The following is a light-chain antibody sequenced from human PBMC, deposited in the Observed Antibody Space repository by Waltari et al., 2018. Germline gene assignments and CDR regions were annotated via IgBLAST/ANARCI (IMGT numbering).Light chain of an antibody. CDR3: SSQSSNNVVL. CDR1: SNDVGGYNS. V-gene: IGLV2-14*01. J-gene: IGLJ2*01. Sequence: QSALTQPASVSGSPGQSVTIFSTGTSNDVGGYNSVSSYQEHPGQAPRVIIYDVSDRPSGVSDRFSGSESGNTASLTISGLQAEDEADYYCSSQSSNNVVLFGGGTKLTVL. CDR2: DVS.